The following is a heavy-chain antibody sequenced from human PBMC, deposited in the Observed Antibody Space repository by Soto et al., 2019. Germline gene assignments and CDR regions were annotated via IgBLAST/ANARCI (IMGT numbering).Heavy chain of an antibody. D-gene: IGHD3-10*01. CDR1: GYTFTSYY. CDR3: ARDGPKSYYGSGSSELDY. Sequence: GASVKVSCKASGYTFTSYYMHWVRQAPGQGLEWMGIINPSGGSTSYAQKFQGRVTMTRDTSTSTVYMELSSLRSEDTAVYYCARDGPKSYYGSGSSELDYWGQGTLVTVSS. CDR2: INPSGGST. J-gene: IGHJ4*02. V-gene: IGHV1-46*03.